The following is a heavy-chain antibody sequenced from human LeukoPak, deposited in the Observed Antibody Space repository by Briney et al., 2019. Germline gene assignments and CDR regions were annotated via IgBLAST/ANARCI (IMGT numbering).Heavy chain of an antibody. Sequence: SETLSLTCAVYGGSFSGYYWSWIRQPPGKGLEWIGEINHSGSTNYNPSLKSRVTISVDTSKNQFSLKLSSVTAAGTAVYYCVVAPAAHNWFDPWGQGTLVTVSS. V-gene: IGHV4-34*01. CDR1: GGSFSGYY. J-gene: IGHJ5*02. D-gene: IGHD2-2*01. CDR3: VVAPAAHNWFDP. CDR2: INHSGST.